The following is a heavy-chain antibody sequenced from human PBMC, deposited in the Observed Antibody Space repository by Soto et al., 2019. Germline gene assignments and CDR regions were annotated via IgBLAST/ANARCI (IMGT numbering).Heavy chain of an antibody. CDR2: IYYTGST. J-gene: IGHJ4*02. Sequence: SQTLSLTCTVSGGSIIGFYWSWIRQPPGKRLEWIGYIYYTGSTNYNPSLRSRVTISIDTSKNQFSLKLSSVTAADTAVYYCARYPRLDYWGQGTLVTAPQ. CDR1: GGSIIGFY. V-gene: IGHV4-59*08. CDR3: ARYPRLDY.